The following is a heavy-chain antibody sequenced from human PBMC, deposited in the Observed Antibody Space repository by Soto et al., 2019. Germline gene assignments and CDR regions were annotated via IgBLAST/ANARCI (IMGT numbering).Heavy chain of an antibody. CDR1: GFTFNNYA. D-gene: IGHD2-8*01. J-gene: IGHJ4*01. CDR2: ISPNGDST. Sequence: EVQLLESGGGLVQPGGSLRLACAASGFTFNNYAMNWVLQAPGRGLEWVSIISPNGDSTYYADSVKGRFTISRDTSQNTVFLQMNSLRAEDTAIYFCAKVRLTDYLRYAPHLWGQGTLVTVSS. V-gene: IGHV3-23*01. CDR3: AKVRLTDYLRYAPHL.